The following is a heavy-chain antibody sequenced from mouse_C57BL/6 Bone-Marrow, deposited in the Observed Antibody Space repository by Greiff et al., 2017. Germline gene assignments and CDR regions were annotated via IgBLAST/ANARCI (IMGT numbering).Heavy chain of an antibody. CDR1: GFTFSSYG. D-gene: IGHD2-2*01. Sequence: EVQLVESGGDLVKPGGSLKLSCAASGFTFSSYGMSWVRQTPDKRLEWVATISSGGSYTYYPDSVKGRFTISRDNAKNTLYLQMSSLKSEDTAMYYCARPYGYDWYFDVWGTGTTGTVSS. CDR2: ISSGGSYT. CDR3: ARPYGYDWYFDV. V-gene: IGHV5-6*01. J-gene: IGHJ1*03.